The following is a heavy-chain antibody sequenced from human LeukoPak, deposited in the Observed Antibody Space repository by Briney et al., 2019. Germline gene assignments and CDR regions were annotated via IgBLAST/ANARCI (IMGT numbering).Heavy chain of an antibody. CDR2: IIPILGIA. CDR3: AREGVPDSSGYYP. Sequence: SVKVSCKASGGTFSSYAISWVRQAPGQGLEWMGRIIPILGIANYAQKFQGRVTMTRDTSTSTVYMELSSLRSEDTAVYYCAREGVPDSSGYYPWGQGTLVTVSS. CDR1: GGTFSSYA. J-gene: IGHJ5*02. D-gene: IGHD3-22*01. V-gene: IGHV1-69*04.